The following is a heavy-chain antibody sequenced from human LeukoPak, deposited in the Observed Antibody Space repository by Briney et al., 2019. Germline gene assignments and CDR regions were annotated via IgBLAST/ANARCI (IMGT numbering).Heavy chain of an antibody. Sequence: SETLSLTCIVSGGSISSYYWSWIRQPPGKGLEWIGRIYTSGSTNYNPSLKSRVTMSVDTSKNQFSLKLSSVTAADTAVYYCARENSHPFIRLYYYYGMDVWGQGTTVTVSS. D-gene: IGHD1/OR15-1a*01. CDR2: IYTSGST. J-gene: IGHJ6*02. CDR3: ARENSHPFIRLYYYYGMDV. CDR1: GGSISSYY. V-gene: IGHV4-4*07.